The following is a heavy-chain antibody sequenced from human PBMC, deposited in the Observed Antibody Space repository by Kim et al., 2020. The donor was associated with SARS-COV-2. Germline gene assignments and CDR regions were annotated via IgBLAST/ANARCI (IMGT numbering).Heavy chain of an antibody. CDR3: AKSQDADY. J-gene: IGHJ4*02. Sequence: GGSTYYADSVKGRFTISRDNSKNTLYLQMNSLRAEDTAVYYCAKSQDADYWGQGTLVTVSS. CDR2: GGST. V-gene: IGHV3-23*01.